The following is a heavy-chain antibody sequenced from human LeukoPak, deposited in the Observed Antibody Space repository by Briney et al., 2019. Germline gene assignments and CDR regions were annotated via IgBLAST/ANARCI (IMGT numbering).Heavy chain of an antibody. CDR1: GYSFSTYW. CDR3: ARIGVAVSGRLEY. Sequence: GESLKISCKGSGYSFSTYWSGLVRQMPGKGLEWMGIIYPRDSNTTYSPSFQGQVTISADKSISTAYLQWSSLKASDTAMYYCARIGVAVSGRLEYWGQGTLVTVSS. J-gene: IGHJ4*02. V-gene: IGHV5-51*01. CDR2: IYPRDSNT. D-gene: IGHD6-19*01.